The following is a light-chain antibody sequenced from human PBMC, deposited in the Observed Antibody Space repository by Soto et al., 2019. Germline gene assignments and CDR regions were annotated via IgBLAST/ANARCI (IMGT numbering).Light chain of an antibody. CDR2: AAS. V-gene: IGKV1D-12*01. CDR1: QDSSGW. Sequence: DIQMTQSPSSVSASVGARVTFTCRASQDSSGWLAWYQQKPGRAPKLLIYAASSLENGVPSRFSGSGSGTDFTLTISSLQPEDSAPYFWQQADSFPSITFGQGTRLEIK. J-gene: IGKJ5*01. CDR3: QQADSFPSIT.